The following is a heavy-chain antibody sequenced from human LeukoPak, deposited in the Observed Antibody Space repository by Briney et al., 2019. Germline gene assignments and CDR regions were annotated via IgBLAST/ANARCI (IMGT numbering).Heavy chain of an antibody. J-gene: IGHJ4*02. CDR2: IYYSGST. CDR1: GGSISSYY. CDR3: ASLRSDSSGYYNFRIDY. V-gene: IGHV4-59*01. Sequence: SETLSLTCTVSGGSISSYYWSWIRQPPGKGLEWIGYIYYSGSTNYNPSLKSRVTISVDTSKNQFSLKLSSVTAADTAVYYCASLRSDSSGYYNFRIDYWGQGTLVTVSS. D-gene: IGHD3-22*01.